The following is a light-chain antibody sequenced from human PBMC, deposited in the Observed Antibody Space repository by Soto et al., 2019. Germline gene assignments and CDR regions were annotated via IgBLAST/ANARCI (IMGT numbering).Light chain of an antibody. CDR2: EVS. CDR1: SNDVGGYDY. V-gene: IGLV2-14*01. CDR3: SSYTGSSTRYV. J-gene: IGLJ1*01. Sequence: QSVLTQPASVSGSPGQSITISCTGTSNDVGGYDYVSWYQHHPGQAPKLMIYEVSDRPSGVSNRFSGSKSGNTASLTISGLQAEDEADYYCSSYTGSSTRYVFGTGTKVTVL.